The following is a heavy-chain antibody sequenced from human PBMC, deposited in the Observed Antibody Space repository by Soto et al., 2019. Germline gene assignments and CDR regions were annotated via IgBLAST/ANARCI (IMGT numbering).Heavy chain of an antibody. D-gene: IGHD3-3*02. V-gene: IGHV2-5*02. Sequence: QITLKESGPPLVKPTQTLTLTCSLSGFSVSSNGARVGWIRQPPGKALEWLALIYWDDDKHYNPSLKTRLTITKDTSKNQVVLTVTDMDPVDTATYYCVHGTLGSFGQVYFDYWGPGTLVTVSS. J-gene: IGHJ4*02. CDR3: VHGTLGSFGQVYFDY. CDR1: GFSVSSNGAR. CDR2: IYWDDDK.